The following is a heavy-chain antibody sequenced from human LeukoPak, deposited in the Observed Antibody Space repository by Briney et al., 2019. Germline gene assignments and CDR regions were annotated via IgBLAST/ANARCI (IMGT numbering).Heavy chain of an antibody. V-gene: IGHV1-69*13. J-gene: IGHJ4*02. D-gene: IGHD3-22*01. CDR2: IIPSFGTA. CDR3: ARATYYYDSSGYREDYFDY. Sequence: SVKVSCKASGGTFSSYAISWVRQAPGQGLEWMGGIIPSFGTANYAQKFQGRVTITADESTSTAYMELSSLRSEDTAVYYCARATYYYDSSGYREDYFDYWGQGTLVTVSS. CDR1: GGTFSSYA.